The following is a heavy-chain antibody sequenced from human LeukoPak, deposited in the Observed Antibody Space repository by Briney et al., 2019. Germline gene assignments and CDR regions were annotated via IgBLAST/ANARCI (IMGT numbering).Heavy chain of an antibody. D-gene: IGHD4-17*01. V-gene: IGHV3-53*01. J-gene: IGHJ4*02. CDR3: ARWGYGDRAFDY. CDR2: IYSGGST. Sequence: GGSLRLSSAASGFTVSTKYMSWVGQAPGKGLEWVSVIYSGGSTYYADSVTGRFTISRDNSKNTLYLQMNSLRAEDTAVYYCARWGYGDRAFDYWGQGTLVTVSS. CDR1: GFTVSTKY.